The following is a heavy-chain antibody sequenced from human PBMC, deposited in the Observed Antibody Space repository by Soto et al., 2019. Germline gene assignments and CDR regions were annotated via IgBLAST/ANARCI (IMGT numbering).Heavy chain of an antibody. V-gene: IGHV1-69*08. CDR3: ARDRGYGDYVEYFDY. CDR2: IIPILGIA. Sequence: QVQLVQSGAEVKKPGSSVKVSCKASGGTFSSYTISWVRQAPGQGLEWMGRIIPILGIANYAQKFQGRVTFTADKSTSTAYMELSSLRSEDTAVYYCARDRGYGDYVEYFDYWGQGTLVTVSS. J-gene: IGHJ4*02. D-gene: IGHD4-17*01. CDR1: GGTFSSYT.